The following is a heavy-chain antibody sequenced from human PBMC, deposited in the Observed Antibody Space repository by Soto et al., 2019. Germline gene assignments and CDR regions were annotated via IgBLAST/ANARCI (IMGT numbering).Heavy chain of an antibody. CDR1: GGSFSGYY. J-gene: IGHJ4*02. Sequence: SETLSLTCAVYGGSFSGYYWSWIRQPPGKGLEWIGEINHSGSTNYNPSLKSRVTISVDTSKNQFSLKLSSVTAADTAIYYCSKERAARGIDYWGPGTLVTVSS. CDR3: SKERAARGIDY. V-gene: IGHV4-34*01. D-gene: IGHD6-6*01. CDR2: INHSGST.